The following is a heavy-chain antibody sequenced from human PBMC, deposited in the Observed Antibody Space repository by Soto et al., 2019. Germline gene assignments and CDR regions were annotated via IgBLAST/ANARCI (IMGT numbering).Heavy chain of an antibody. CDR2: ISYDGSNK. CDR3: ASGYSSSWYYFDY. CDR1: GFTFSSYA. V-gene: IGHV3-30-3*01. D-gene: IGHD6-13*01. Sequence: QVQLVESGGGVVQPGRSLRLSCAASGFTFSSYAMHWFRQAPGKGLEWVAVISYDGSNKYYADSVKGRFTISRDNSKNTLYLQMNSLRAEDTAVYYCASGYSSSWYYFDYWGQGTLVTVSS. J-gene: IGHJ4*02.